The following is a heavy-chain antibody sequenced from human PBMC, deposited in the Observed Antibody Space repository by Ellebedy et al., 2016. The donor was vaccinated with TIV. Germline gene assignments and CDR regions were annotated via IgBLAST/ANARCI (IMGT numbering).Heavy chain of an antibody. V-gene: IGHV1-46*01. CDR2: INPWGGNT. D-gene: IGHD4-11*01. J-gene: IGHJ4*02. CDR1: GYTFTSYY. CDR3: ARDHDYSNREYYFDY. Sequence: AASVKVSCKASGYTFTSYYMHWVRQAPGQGLEWMGIINPWGGNTSYAQKFQGRVTMTRDTSTSTVYMELSSLRSEDTAVYYCARDHDYSNREYYFDYWGQGTLVTVSS.